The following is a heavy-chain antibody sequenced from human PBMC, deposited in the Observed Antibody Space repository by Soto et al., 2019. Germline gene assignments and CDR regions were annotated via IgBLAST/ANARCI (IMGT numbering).Heavy chain of an antibody. J-gene: IGHJ4*02. CDR3: ARVADCSGGRCYFSVDY. Sequence: SETLSLTCTVSGGSISSGDYYWSWIRQPPGKGLEWIGYTYYSGSTYYNPSLKSRVTISIDTSKNQFSLKLSSVTAADTAVYYCARVADCSGGRCYFSVDYWGQGTLVTLSS. D-gene: IGHD2-15*01. V-gene: IGHV4-30-4*01. CDR2: TYYSGST. CDR1: GGSISSGDYY.